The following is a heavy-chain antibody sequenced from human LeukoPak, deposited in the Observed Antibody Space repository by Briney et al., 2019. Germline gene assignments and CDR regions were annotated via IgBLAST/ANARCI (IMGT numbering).Heavy chain of an antibody. CDR1: GGSISSGGYS. J-gene: IGHJ6*02. CDR3: AREGYYYYGMDV. Sequence: SQTLSLTCAVSGGSISSGGYSWSWIRQPLGKGLEWIGYIYHSGSTYYNPSLKSRVTISVDRSKNQFSLKLSSVTAADTAVYYCAREGYYYYGMDVWGQGTTVTVSS. V-gene: IGHV4-30-2*01. CDR2: IYHSGST.